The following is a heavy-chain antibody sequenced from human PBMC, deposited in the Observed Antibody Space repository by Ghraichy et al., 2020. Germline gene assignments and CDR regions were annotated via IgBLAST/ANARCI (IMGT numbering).Heavy chain of an antibody. CDR1: GFTFSSYG. J-gene: IGHJ4*02. D-gene: IGHD6-19*01. CDR3: ARGRYSSGWAFDY. CDR2: IWYDGSNK. Sequence: GESLNISCAASGFTFSSYGMHWVRQAPGKGLEWVAVIWYDGSNKYYADSVKGRFTISRDNSKNTLYLQMNSLRAEDTAVYYCARGRYSSGWAFDYWGQGTLVTVSS. V-gene: IGHV3-33*01.